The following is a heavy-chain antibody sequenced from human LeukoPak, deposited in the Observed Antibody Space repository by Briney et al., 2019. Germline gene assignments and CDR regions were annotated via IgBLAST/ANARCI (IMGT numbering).Heavy chain of an antibody. CDR3: ARGGWLQFCYFDY. CDR1: GGTFSSYA. J-gene: IGHJ4*02. V-gene: IGHV1-69*05. D-gene: IGHD5-24*01. Sequence: SVKVSCKASGGTFSSYAISWVRQAPGQGLEWMGRIIPIFVTANYAQKFQGRVTITTDESTSTAYMELSSLRSEDTAVYYCARGGWLQFCYFDYWGQGTLVTVSS. CDR2: IIPIFVTA.